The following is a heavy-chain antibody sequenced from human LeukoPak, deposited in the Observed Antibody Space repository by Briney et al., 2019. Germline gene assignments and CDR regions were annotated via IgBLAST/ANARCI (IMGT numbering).Heavy chain of an antibody. J-gene: IGHJ4*02. CDR3: AKDMNDILTGYYTFDY. CDR2: ISWNSGSI. D-gene: IGHD3-9*01. Sequence: GGSLRLSCAASGFTFDDYAMHWVRQAPGKGLEWVSGISWNSGSIGYADSVEGRFTISRDNAKNSLYLQMNSLRAEDTALYYCAKDMNDILTGYYTFDYWGQGTLVTVSS. V-gene: IGHV3-9*01. CDR1: GFTFDDYA.